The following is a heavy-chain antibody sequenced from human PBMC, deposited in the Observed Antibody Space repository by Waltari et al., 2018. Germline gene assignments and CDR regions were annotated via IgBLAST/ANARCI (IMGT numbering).Heavy chain of an antibody. V-gene: IGHV3-30-3*01. CDR1: GFTFKNYA. Sequence: QVQLVESGGGVVQPGRSLRLSCAASGFTFKNYAMHGVRQAPGKGLEWVAVISYDGSNTYYADSVKGRFTISRDNSRDTLYLQMSSLRVEDTAVYYCVETPGIATSAFASWGQGTLVTVSS. D-gene: IGHD6-13*01. CDR2: ISYDGSNT. J-gene: IGHJ5*01. CDR3: VETPGIATSAFAS.